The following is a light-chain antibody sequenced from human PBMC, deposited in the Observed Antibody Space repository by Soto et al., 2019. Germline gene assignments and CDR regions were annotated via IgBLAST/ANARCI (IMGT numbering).Light chain of an antibody. CDR3: PQYGSSRTRYMYT. Sequence: EIVLTQSPGTLSLSPGERATLSCRASQSVSSSYLAWYQQKPGQAPRLLIYGASSRATGIPARFSGSGSGTDFTLTISRLEPEDFAVYYCPQYGSSRTRYMYTCGQGTKLEIK. J-gene: IGKJ2*01. CDR1: QSVSSSY. CDR2: GAS. V-gene: IGKV3-20*01.